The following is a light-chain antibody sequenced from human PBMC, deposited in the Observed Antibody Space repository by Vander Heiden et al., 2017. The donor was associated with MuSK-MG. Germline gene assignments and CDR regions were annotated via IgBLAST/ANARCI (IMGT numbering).Light chain of an antibody. Sequence: DIQMTQSPSSLSASVGDRVTITCRASQDINNYLAWYQQKPGKVPRLLIYSASSLQSGVPSRFSGSGSGTHFTLTISSLQPEDVATYYCRRYNCVPPCPFGPGTTVDIK. V-gene: IGKV1-27*01. J-gene: IGKJ3*01. CDR3: RRYNCVPPCP. CDR1: QDINNY. CDR2: SAS.